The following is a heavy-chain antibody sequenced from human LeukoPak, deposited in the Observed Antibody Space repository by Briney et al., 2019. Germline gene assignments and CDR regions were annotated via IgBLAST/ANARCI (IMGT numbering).Heavy chain of an antibody. CDR3: ARAYSPVDYFDY. D-gene: IGHD6-13*01. Sequence: SQTLSLTCTVSGGSISSGSHYWSWIRQPAGKGLEWIGRIYSSGSTNYNPSLKSRVTISVDTSKNQFSLKLNSVTAADTAVYYCARAYSPVDYFDYRGQGTLVTVSS. CDR2: IYSSGST. V-gene: IGHV4-61*02. J-gene: IGHJ4*02. CDR1: GGSISSGSHY.